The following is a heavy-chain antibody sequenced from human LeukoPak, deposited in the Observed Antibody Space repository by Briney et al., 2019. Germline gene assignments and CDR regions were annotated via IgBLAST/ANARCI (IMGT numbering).Heavy chain of an antibody. J-gene: IGHJ4*02. CDR1: GFTFSNHG. V-gene: IGHV3-23*01. CDR2: ISPSGDIT. D-gene: IGHD3-10*01. Sequence: GTLRLSCAASGFTFSNHGMNWVRQAPGKGLEWVPGISPSGDITYYADSVKGRFTISRDNSKNTLYLEVISLTAEDTAVYYCAKDDAWLRFGEWSQGTLVTVSS. CDR3: AKDDAWLRFGE.